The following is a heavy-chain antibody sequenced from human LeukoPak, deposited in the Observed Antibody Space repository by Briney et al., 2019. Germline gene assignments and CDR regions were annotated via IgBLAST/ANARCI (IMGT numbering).Heavy chain of an antibody. CDR1: GGSISSYY. CDR2: IYYSGST. CDR3: ARGEGSARLFDY. D-gene: IGHD2-15*01. V-gene: IGHV4-59*12. Sequence: SETLSLTCTVSGGSISSYYWSWIRQPPGKGLEWIGYIYYSGSTNYNPSLKSRVTISVDTSKNQFSLKLSSVTAADTAVYYCARGEGSARLFDYWGQGTLVTVSS. J-gene: IGHJ4*02.